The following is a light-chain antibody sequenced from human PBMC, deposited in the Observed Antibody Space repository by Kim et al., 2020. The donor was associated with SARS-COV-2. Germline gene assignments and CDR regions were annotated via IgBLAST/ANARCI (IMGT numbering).Light chain of an antibody. V-gene: IGKV1-27*01. CDR1: HAISHY. CDR3: QKYDIAPWT. CDR2: AAS. Sequence: AAVGDRVTITCRASHAISHYLAWYQQKPGKVPKLLIYAASTLQSGVPSRFSGSGSGTDFTLTISSLQPEDVATYYCQKYDIAPWTFGQGTKVDIK. J-gene: IGKJ1*01.